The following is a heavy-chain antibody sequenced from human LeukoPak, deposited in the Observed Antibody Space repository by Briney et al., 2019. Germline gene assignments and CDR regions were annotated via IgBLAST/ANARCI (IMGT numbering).Heavy chain of an antibody. D-gene: IGHD2-15*01. V-gene: IGHV3-74*03. J-gene: IGHJ4*02. CDR3: ARRYCSGGTCYFDY. CDR1: GFPFRNYW. CDR2: INSDESLT. Sequence: PGGSLRLSCAASGFPFRNYWMHCVRQAPGRGLVGVSRINSDESLTTYADSVKGRFTISRDNAKNTLYLQMNSLRAEDTAVYYCARRYCSGGTCYFDYWGQGTLVTVSS.